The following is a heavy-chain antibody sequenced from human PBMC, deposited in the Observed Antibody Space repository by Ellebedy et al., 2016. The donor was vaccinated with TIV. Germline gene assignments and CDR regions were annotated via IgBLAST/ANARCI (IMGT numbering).Heavy chain of an antibody. CDR2: LGGNGDT. J-gene: IGHJ3*02. D-gene: IGHD5-18*01. CDR3: VKDRGWLQTDDAFDI. V-gene: IGHV3-64D*09. Sequence: GESLKISCSASGFTFSSYAMHWVRQAPGEGLEFVSALGGNGDTYYADSVKGRFTISRDDSKNALYLQMSSLRSEDTAVYYCVKDRGWLQTDDAFDIWGQGTKVTVSS. CDR1: GFTFSSYA.